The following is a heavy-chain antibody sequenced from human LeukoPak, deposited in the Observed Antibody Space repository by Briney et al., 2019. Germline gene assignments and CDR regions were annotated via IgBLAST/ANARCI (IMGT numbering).Heavy chain of an antibody. D-gene: IGHD3-16*02. J-gene: IGHJ5*02. CDR2: VYYTGST. CDR1: GDSINSSSYY. Sequence: SETLSLTCIVSGDSINSSSYYWGWIRQPPGKGLEWIGTVYYTGSTYYNPSLKSPVTISLDTSKNQFSLRLSSVTAADTAVYYCARGRRVYDYLWGSYRPNWFDPWGQGSLVAVSS. CDR3: ARGRRVYDYLWGSYRPNWFDP. V-gene: IGHV4-39*07.